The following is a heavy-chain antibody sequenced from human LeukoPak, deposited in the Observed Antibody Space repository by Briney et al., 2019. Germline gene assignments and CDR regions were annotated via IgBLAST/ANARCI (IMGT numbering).Heavy chain of an antibody. D-gene: IGHD5-12*01. V-gene: IGHV3-23*01. CDR1: GFTFSSYG. CDR2: ISGSGGST. J-gene: IGHJ6*03. CDR3: AKRAVDSPQMGYYYYYMDV. Sequence: QAGGSLRLSCAASGFTFSSYGMHWVRQAPGKGLEWVSAISGSGGSTYYADSVKGRFTISRDNSKNTLYLQMNSLRAEDTAVYYCAKRAVDSPQMGYYYYYMDVWGKGTTVTISS.